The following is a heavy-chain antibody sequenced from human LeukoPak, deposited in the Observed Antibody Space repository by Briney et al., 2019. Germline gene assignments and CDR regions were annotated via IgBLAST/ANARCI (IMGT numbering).Heavy chain of an antibody. CDR1: GGSISSYY. V-gene: IGHV4-59*12. Sequence: SETLSLTCTVSGGSISSYYWSWIRQPPGKGLEWIGYIYYSGSTNYNPSLKSRVTISVDTSKNQFSLKLSSVTAADTAVYYCARDAKMRRYGSGSYYPYYYYMDVWGKGTTVTISS. CDR2: IYYSGST. J-gene: IGHJ6*03. D-gene: IGHD3-10*01. CDR3: ARDAKMRRYGSGSYYPYYYYMDV.